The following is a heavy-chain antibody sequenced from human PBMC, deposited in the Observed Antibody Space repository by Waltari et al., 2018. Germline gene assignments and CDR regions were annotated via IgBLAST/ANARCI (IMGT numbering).Heavy chain of an antibody. Sequence: QVQLVESGGGVVQPGGSLRLSCAASGFTFSSSGMHWVRPAPGQGLEWVAFIRYDGSNKYYADSVKGRFTISRDNSKNTLYLQMNSLRAEDTAVYYCAKEPYAYCGGDCYLGDYWGQGTLVTVSS. V-gene: IGHV3-30*02. CDR1: GFTFSSSG. D-gene: IGHD2-21*01. J-gene: IGHJ4*02. CDR2: IRYDGSNK. CDR3: AKEPYAYCGGDCYLGDY.